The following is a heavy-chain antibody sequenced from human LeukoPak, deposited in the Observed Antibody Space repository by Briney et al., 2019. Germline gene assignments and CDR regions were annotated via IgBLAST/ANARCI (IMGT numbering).Heavy chain of an antibody. CDR2: IYYSGNS. V-gene: IGHV4-39*01. D-gene: IGHD2-2*01. CDR1: GGSISSFNYY. Sequence: SETLSLTCAVSGGSISSFNYYWGWIRQPPGKGLEWFGNIYYSGNSYYNPSLKSRVTISVDTSKNQFSLKLSSVTAADTAVYYCAGRHTSSPRGFDPWGQGTLVTVSS. J-gene: IGHJ5*02. CDR3: AGRHTSSPRGFDP.